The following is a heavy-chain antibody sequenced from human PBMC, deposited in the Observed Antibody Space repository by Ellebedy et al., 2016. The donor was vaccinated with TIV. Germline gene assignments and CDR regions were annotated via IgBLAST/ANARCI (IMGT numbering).Heavy chain of an antibody. CDR3: AKEVAAVAKGHWFDP. Sequence: PGGSLRLSCAASGFTFSSYGMHRVRQAPGKGPEWVAAISGGGDSTVYAASVKGRFTISRDSSKSTVFLQMNSLRAEDTAVYYCAKEVAAVAKGHWFDPWGQGTLVTVSS. J-gene: IGHJ5*02. CDR2: ISGGGDST. V-gene: IGHV3-23*01. D-gene: IGHD6-19*01. CDR1: GFTFSSYG.